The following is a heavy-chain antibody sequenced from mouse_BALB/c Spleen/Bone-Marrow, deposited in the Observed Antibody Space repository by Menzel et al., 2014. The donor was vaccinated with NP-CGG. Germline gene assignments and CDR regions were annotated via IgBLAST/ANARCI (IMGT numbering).Heavy chain of an antibody. CDR1: GFTFSSYT. Sequence: EVKLQESGGGLVQPGGSLKLSCAASGFTFSSYTMSWVRQTPEKRLEWVAYISNGGGSTYYPDTVKGRFAISRDNAKNTPYLQMSSLKSEDTAMYYCARHVGNPYAMDYWGQGTSVTVSS. D-gene: IGHD3-1*01. CDR3: ARHVGNPYAMDY. CDR2: ISNGGGST. V-gene: IGHV5-12-2*01. J-gene: IGHJ4*01.